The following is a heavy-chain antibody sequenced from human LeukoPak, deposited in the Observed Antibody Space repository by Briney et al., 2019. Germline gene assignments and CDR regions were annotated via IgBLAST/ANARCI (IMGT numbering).Heavy chain of an antibody. CDR3: ALLGYCSGTSCYGY. CDR2: IIPIFGTA. J-gene: IGHJ4*02. V-gene: IGHV1-69*13. D-gene: IGHD2-2*01. CDR1: GGTFSSYA. Sequence: SVKVSCKASGGTFSSYAISWVRQAPGQGLEWMGGIIPIFGTANYAQKFQGRVTITADESTSTAYMELSSLRSEDTAVYYCALLGYCSGTSCYGYWGQGTLVTVSS.